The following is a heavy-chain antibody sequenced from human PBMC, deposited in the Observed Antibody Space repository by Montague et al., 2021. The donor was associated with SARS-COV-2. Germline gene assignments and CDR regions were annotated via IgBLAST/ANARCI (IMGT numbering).Heavy chain of an antibody. Sequence: TLSLTCVVSGGSVSSGDYSWSWIRQPPGKGLEWIGYIYQSGSAYYNPSLKSRVTISIDTSNNQFPLNLRSVTAADTGVYYCATGTLMSGLDFWGQGTTVTVSS. CDR1: GGSVSSGDYS. CDR2: IYQSGSA. D-gene: IGHD2-8*01. V-gene: IGHV4-30-2*01. J-gene: IGHJ6*02. CDR3: ATGTLMSGLDF.